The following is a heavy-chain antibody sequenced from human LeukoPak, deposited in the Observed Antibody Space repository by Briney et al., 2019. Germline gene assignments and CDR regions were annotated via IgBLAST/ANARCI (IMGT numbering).Heavy chain of an antibody. CDR3: ARDPDYDFWSGYLTDV. CDR1: GFTFSSYS. CDR2: ISSSSSTI. J-gene: IGHJ6*04. D-gene: IGHD3-3*01. V-gene: IGHV3-48*01. Sequence: GGSLRLSCAASGFTFSSYSMNWVRQAPGKGPEWVSYISSSSSTIYYADSVKGRFTISRDNAKNSLYLQMNSLRAEDTAVYYCARDPDYDFWSGYLTDVWGKGTTVTVSS.